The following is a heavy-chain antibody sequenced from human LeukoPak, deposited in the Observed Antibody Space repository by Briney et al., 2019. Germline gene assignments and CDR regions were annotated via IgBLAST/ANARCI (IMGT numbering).Heavy chain of an antibody. J-gene: IGHJ3*02. V-gene: IGHV4-34*01. CDR3: ARRLAAAGPGGGIDI. D-gene: IGHD6-13*01. Sequence: SETLSLTCAVYGSFSDHSWSWVRQPPGKGLEWIGEIDEKRRTSYSPSLTSRVTMSVDTSKNQFSLKLSSVTAADTAVCYCARRLAAAGPGGGIDIWGQGTMVTVSS. CDR1: GSFSDHS. CDR2: IDEKRRT.